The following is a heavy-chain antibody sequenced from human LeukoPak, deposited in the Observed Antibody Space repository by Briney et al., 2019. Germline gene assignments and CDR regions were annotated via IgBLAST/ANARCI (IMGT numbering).Heavy chain of an antibody. CDR2: IYSGGSA. J-gene: IGHJ4*02. CDR3: AKDLSGGSYYFGFDY. V-gene: IGHV3-66*01. D-gene: IGHD1-26*01. CDR1: GFTVSSNY. Sequence: GGSLRLSCAASGFTVSSNYMSWVRQAPGKGLEWVSVIYSGGSAYYADSVKGRFTISRDNSKNTLYLQMNSLRAEDTAVYYCAKDLSGGSYYFGFDYWGQGTLVTVSS.